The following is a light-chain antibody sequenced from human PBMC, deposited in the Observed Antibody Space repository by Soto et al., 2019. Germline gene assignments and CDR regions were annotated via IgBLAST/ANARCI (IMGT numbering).Light chain of an antibody. CDR3: QQYNNWPRT. Sequence: EIVWTQSPATLSVSPGARATLSCRASQSVSSDLAWYHQKPGQAPRLLIYGASTRATGIPARFSGRGSGTEFTVTISRLQSEDFAVYYGQQYNNWPRTFRRGTKVAIK. CDR2: GAS. J-gene: IGKJ4*02. CDR1: QSVSSD. V-gene: IGKV3-15*01.